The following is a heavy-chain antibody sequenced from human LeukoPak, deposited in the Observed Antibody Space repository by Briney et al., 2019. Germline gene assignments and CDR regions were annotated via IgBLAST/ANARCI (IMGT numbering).Heavy chain of an antibody. CDR2: MNPNSGNT. CDR3: ARLRSASARGSWWFDP. V-gene: IGHV1-8*01. CDR1: GYTFTSYD. J-gene: IGHJ5*02. Sequence: ASVKVSCKASGYTFTSYDINWVRQATGQGLEWMGWMNPNSGNTGYAQKFQGRVTMTRNTSISTAYMELSSLRSEDTAVYYCARLRSASARGSWWFDPWGQGTPVTVSS. D-gene: IGHD2-15*01.